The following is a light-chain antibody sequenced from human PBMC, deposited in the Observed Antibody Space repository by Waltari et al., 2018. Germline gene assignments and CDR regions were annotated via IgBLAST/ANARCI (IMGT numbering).Light chain of an antibody. J-gene: IGKJ4*01. CDR3: QQYKSYALT. CDR2: KAS. V-gene: IGKV1-5*03. Sequence: DIQMTQSPSTLSASVGDRVTITCRASQSISIWLAWYQQKPGKAPKLLIYKASSLESGVPSRFSGSGSGTEFSLTISSLQPDDVATYYCQQYKSYALTFGGGTKVEIK. CDR1: QSISIW.